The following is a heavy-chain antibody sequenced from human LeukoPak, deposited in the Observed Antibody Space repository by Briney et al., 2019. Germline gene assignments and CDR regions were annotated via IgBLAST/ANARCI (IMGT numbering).Heavy chain of an antibody. D-gene: IGHD3-10*01. CDR3: AKDGVTMVRGVIRAALYYYMDV. CDR2: IRYDGSNK. Sequence: GGSLRLSCAASGFTFSSYGMHWVRQAPGKGLEWVAFIRYDGSNKYYADSVKGRFTISRDNSKNTLYLQMNSLRAEDTAVYYCAKDGVTMVRGVIRAALYYYMDVWGKGTTVTISS. V-gene: IGHV3-30*02. CDR1: GFTFSSYG. J-gene: IGHJ6*03.